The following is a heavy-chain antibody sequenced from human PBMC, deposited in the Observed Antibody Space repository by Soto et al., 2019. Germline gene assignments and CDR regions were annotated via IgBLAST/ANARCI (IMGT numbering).Heavy chain of an antibody. V-gene: IGHV1-3*01. CDR1: GYTFTSYA. J-gene: IGHJ4*02. CDR3: ARDLVAAAIGFDY. CDR2: INAGNGNT. D-gene: IGHD6-13*01. Sequence: ASVKVSCKASGYTFTSYAVHWVRQAPGQRLEWMGWINAGNGNTKYSQKFQGRVTITRDTSASTAYMELSSLRSEDTAVYYCARDLVAAAIGFDYWGQGTLITVSS.